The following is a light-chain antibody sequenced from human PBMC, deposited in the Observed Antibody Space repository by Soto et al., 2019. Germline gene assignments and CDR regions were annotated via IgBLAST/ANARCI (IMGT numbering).Light chain of an antibody. J-gene: IGLJ3*02. CDR3: SSYTSSSTRV. Sequence: QSALTQPPSASGSPGQSLTISCTGTSSDVGAHNYVSWYQQHPGKAPKLMIYEVSNRPSGVSNRFSGSKSGNTASLTISGLQAEDEADYYCSSYTSSSTRVFGGGTKLTVL. CDR2: EVS. V-gene: IGLV2-14*01. CDR1: SSDVGAHNY.